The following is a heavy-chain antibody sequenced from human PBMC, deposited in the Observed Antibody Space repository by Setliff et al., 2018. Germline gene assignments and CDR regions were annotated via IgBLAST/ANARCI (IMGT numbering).Heavy chain of an antibody. J-gene: IGHJ4*02. V-gene: IGHV4-39*01. CDR3: ASCRYQVPYDY. CDR1: GGPISSGTYY. D-gene: IGHD2-2*01. CDR2: VYDSGTT. Sequence: SETLSLTCTVSGGPISSGTYYWGWIRQPPGKGLEWIGTVYDSGTTYYNPSLKSRVTIFVDTSKNQFSLNLNSVTAADTGVYYCASCRYQVPYDYWGQGILVPSPQ.